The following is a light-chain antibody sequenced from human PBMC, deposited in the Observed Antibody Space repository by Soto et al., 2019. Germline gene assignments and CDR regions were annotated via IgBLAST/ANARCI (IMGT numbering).Light chain of an antibody. CDR1: QSVSSSD. J-gene: IGKJ4*01. V-gene: IGKV3-20*01. Sequence: EIVLTQSPGTLSLSPGERATLSCRASQSVSSSDLAWYQHKPGQAPRLLIYGEPSRATGIPDRFRGSGSGTDFTLTISRLEPEDFAVYYCQQYFNTPRLGFGGGTKVEIK. CDR3: QQYFNTPRLG. CDR2: GEP.